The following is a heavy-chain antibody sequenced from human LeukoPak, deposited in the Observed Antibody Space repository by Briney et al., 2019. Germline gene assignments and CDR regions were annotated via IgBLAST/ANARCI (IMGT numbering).Heavy chain of an antibody. V-gene: IGHV1-46*01. Sequence: ASVTLSCTASGYTFTIYSMHWVRQARGQGHEWMGIINPSGGSTSYAEKFQGRVIMTRDTSTSTVYMELSSLRSEDTAVYYCASELSRGDEGFDYGGQGTRVTVSA. CDR1: GYTFTIYS. J-gene: IGHJ4*02. CDR2: INPSGGST. CDR3: ASELSRGDEGFDY. D-gene: IGHD3-10*01.